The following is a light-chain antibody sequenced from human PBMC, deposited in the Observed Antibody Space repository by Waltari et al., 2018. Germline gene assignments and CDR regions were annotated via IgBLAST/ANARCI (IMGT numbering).Light chain of an antibody. J-gene: IGKJ2*01. Sequence: EIVLTQFPGTLSLSPGERATLSCRASQSFTNNYLAWYQHKPGQAPRLLSYAASTRAAGIPDRFSGTESGTDFTLTISRLEPEDFAVYYCQQYGSSLYTFGQGTKLEIK. V-gene: IGKV3-20*01. CDR2: AAS. CDR3: QQYGSSLYT. CDR1: QSFTNNY.